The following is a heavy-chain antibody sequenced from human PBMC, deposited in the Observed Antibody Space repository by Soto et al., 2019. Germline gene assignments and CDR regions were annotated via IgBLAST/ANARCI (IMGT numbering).Heavy chain of an antibody. Sequence: PGESLKISCKGSGYSFTSYWIGWVRQMPGKGLEWMGIIYPGDSDTRYSPSFQGQVTISADKSISTAYLQWSSLKASDTAMYYCAISGIAVAGTANWFDPWGQGTLVTVSS. D-gene: IGHD6-19*01. V-gene: IGHV5-51*01. CDR3: AISGIAVAGTANWFDP. J-gene: IGHJ5*02. CDR2: IYPGDSDT. CDR1: GYSFTSYW.